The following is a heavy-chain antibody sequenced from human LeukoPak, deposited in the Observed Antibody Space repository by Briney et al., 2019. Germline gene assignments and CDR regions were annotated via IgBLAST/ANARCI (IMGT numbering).Heavy chain of an antibody. CDR1: GFTFSNYE. CDR2: ISSSGSTI. CDR3: ARGNYDSSGYSYYYYMDV. J-gene: IGHJ6*03. Sequence: GGSLRLSCAASGFTFSNYEMNWVRQAPGKGLEWVSYISSSGSTIYYADSVKGRFTISRDDAKNSLYLQMNSLRAEDTALYYCARGNYDSSGYSYYYYMDVWGKGTTVTVSS. V-gene: IGHV3-48*03. D-gene: IGHD3-22*01.